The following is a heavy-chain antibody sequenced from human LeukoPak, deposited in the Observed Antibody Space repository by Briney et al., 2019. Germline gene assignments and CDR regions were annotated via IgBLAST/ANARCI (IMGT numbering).Heavy chain of an antibody. J-gene: IGHJ5*02. V-gene: IGHV4-39*01. CDR3: ARRDYYDSSGYYH. CDR1: GGSISSSSYY. Sequence: KPSETLSLTCTVSGGSISSSSYYWGWIRQPPGKGLEWIGSIYYSGSTYYNPSLKSRATISVDTSKNQFSLKLSSVTAADTAVYYCARRDYYDSSGYYHWGQGTLVTVSS. CDR2: IYYSGST. D-gene: IGHD3-22*01.